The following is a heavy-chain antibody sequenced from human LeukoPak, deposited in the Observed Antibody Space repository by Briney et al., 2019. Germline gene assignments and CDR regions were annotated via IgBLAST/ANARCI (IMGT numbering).Heavy chain of an antibody. CDR3: ARGGITIFGVVIISSRGRGAFDI. J-gene: IGHJ3*02. D-gene: IGHD3-3*01. CDR2: ISWNSGSI. Sequence: GGSLRLSCAASGFTFYDYAMPWVRHAPGKGLEWVSGISWNSGSIGYADSVKGRFTISRDNAKNSLYLQMNSLRAEDTALYYCARGGITIFGVVIISSRGRGAFDIWGQGTMVTVSS. V-gene: IGHV3-9*01. CDR1: GFTFYDYA.